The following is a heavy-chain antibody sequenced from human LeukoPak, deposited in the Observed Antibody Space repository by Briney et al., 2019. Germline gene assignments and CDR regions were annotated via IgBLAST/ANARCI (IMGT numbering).Heavy chain of an antibody. CDR2: IGSSGSTI. Sequence: GGSLRLSCAASGFTFSDYYMSWIRQAPGKGLEWVSYIGSSGSTIYYADSVKGRFTISRDNAKNSLYLQMNSLRAEDTAVYYCARDQDYYDSSGYTTSFDYWGQGTLVTVSS. CDR3: ARDQDYYDSSGYTTSFDY. J-gene: IGHJ4*02. CDR1: GFTFSDYY. D-gene: IGHD3-22*01. V-gene: IGHV3-11*01.